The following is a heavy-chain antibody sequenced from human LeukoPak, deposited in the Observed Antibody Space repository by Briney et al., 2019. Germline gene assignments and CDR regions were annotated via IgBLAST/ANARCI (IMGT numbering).Heavy chain of an antibody. CDR1: GFTFSSYA. J-gene: IGHJ4*02. Sequence: GGSLRLSCAASGFTFSSYAMHWVRQAPGKGLEWVAVISYDGSNKYYADSVKGRFTISRDNSKNTLYLQMNSLRAEDTAVYYCAREGESSGYYSDYWGQGTLVTVSS. D-gene: IGHD3-22*01. CDR2: ISYDGSNK. CDR3: AREGESSGYYSDY. V-gene: IGHV3-30*04.